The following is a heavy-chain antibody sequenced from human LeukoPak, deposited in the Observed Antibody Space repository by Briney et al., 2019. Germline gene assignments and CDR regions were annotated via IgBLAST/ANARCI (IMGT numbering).Heavy chain of an antibody. J-gene: IGHJ4*02. CDR2: ISSISSYI. V-gene: IGHV3-21*01. Sequence: PGGSLRLSCAASGFTFSSYSMNWVRQAPGQGLEWVSSISSISSYIYYADSVKGRFTISRDNAKTSLYLQMNSLRAEDTAVYYCARARDYYGSGSYYNIDYWGQGTLVTVSS. D-gene: IGHD3-10*01. CDR3: ARARDYYGSGSYYNIDY. CDR1: GFTFSSYS.